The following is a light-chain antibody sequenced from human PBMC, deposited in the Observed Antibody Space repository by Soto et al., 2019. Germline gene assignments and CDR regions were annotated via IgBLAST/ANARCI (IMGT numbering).Light chain of an antibody. CDR1: SSNIGAGYD. CDR3: QSYDSSLSVV. J-gene: IGLJ2*01. Sequence: QLVLTQPPSVSGAPGQRVTISCTGSSSNIGAGYDVHWYQQLPGTAPKLLIYGNSNRPSGVPDRFSGSKSGTSASLAITGRQAEDEADYYCQSYDSSLSVVFGGGTKVTVL. V-gene: IGLV1-40*01. CDR2: GNS.